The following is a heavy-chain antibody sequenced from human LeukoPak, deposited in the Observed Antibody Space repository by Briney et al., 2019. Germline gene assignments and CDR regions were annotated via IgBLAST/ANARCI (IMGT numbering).Heavy chain of an antibody. CDR2: IYPGDSDT. Sequence: GESLKISCKGSGYSFTNYWVGWVRQMPEKGLEWMGFIYPGDSDTRYSPSFQGQVTISADKSISTAYLQWSSLKASDTAMYYCARLIRTHLYCSGGSCYPDAFDIWGQGTMVTVSS. D-gene: IGHD2-15*01. CDR1: GYSFTNYW. J-gene: IGHJ3*02. CDR3: ARLIRTHLYCSGGSCYPDAFDI. V-gene: IGHV5-51*01.